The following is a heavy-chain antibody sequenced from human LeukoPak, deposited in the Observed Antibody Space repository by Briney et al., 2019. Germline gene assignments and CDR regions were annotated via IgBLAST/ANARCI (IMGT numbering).Heavy chain of an antibody. J-gene: IGHJ5*02. CDR2: IDSDGSST. V-gene: IGHV3-74*01. Sequence: GGSLRLSCAASGFTFSSYWMHWVRQAPGKGLVWLSRIDSDGSSTNYADAVKGRFTISRDNAKNTLYLQMNSLRAEDTAVYFCARDSQLTSDWSLNWFDPWGQGTLVTVPS. CDR1: GFTFSSYW. CDR3: ARDSQLTSDWSLNWFDP. D-gene: IGHD6-19*01.